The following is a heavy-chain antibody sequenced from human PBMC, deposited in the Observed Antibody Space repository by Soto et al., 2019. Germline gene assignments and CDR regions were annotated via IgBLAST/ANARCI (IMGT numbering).Heavy chain of an antibody. Sequence: GSLRLSCAASGFTFSSYSMNWVRQAPGKGLEWVSYISSSSSTIYYADSVKGRFTISRDNAKNSLYLQMNSLRAEDTAVYYCARDWGGWVVVPAALSVVFDYWGQGTLVTVSS. D-gene: IGHD2-2*01. J-gene: IGHJ4*02. CDR2: ISSSSSTI. CDR3: ARDWGGWVVVPAALSVVFDY. V-gene: IGHV3-48*01. CDR1: GFTFSSYS.